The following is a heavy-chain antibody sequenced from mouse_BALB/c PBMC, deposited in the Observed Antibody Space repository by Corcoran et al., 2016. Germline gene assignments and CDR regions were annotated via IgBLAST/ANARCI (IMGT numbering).Heavy chain of an antibody. CDR2: IDPAHGNT. V-gene: IGHV14-3*02. D-gene: IGHD2-4*01. Sequence: EVQLQHSGAELVKPGASVKLSCTASGFNVNDTYMHWVKQRPEQGLEWIGRIDPAHGNTKYDPKFQGKATITADTASNTAYLQLSSLTSEDTAVYYCARSTMITFVYWGQGTTLTVSS. J-gene: IGHJ2*01. CDR1: GFNVNDTY. CDR3: ARSTMITFVY.